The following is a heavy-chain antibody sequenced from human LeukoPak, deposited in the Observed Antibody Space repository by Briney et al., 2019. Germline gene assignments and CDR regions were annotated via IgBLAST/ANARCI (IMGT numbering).Heavy chain of an antibody. CDR1: GFTFSSYT. Sequence: PGGSLRLSCAASGFTFSSYTMNWVRQAPGKGLEWVSSITSGSSYIYYADSVKGRFTISRDNAKNSLYLQMNSLRAEDTAVYYCARDPYGESALDYWGQGTLVTVSS. CDR3: ARDPYGESALDY. V-gene: IGHV3-21*01. J-gene: IGHJ4*02. D-gene: IGHD4-17*01. CDR2: ITSGSSYI.